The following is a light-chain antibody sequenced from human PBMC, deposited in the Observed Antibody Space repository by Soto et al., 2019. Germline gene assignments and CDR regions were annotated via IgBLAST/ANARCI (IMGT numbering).Light chain of an antibody. Sequence: AIQMTQSRSSLSASVGDRFTITCRASQGIRNDLGWYQQKPGKAPKLLIYAASSLQSGVPSRFSGSGSGTDFTLTISSLQPEDFATYYCLQDYNYPRTFGKGTKVDIK. V-gene: IGKV1-6*01. CDR3: LQDYNYPRT. CDR1: QGIRND. CDR2: AAS. J-gene: IGKJ1*01.